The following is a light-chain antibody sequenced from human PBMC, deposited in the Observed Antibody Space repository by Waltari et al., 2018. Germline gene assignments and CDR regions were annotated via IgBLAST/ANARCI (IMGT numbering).Light chain of an antibody. CDR3: QKYGTLPAT. V-gene: IGKV3-20*01. Sequence: EIVLTQSPGTLSLSQGERATLFCRASQSVTRTLAWYQQKPGQAPRLLIYDASSRATGIPDRFSGSGYGTDFSLTISRLEPEDFAVYYCQKYGTLPATFGQGTKVEIK. J-gene: IGKJ1*01. CDR2: DAS. CDR1: QSVTRT.